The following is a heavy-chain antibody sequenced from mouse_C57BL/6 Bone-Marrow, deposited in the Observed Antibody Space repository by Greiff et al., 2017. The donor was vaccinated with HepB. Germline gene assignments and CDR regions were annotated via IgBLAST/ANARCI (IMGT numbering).Heavy chain of an antibody. D-gene: IGHD2-1*01. CDR1: GYTFTSYG. J-gene: IGHJ3*01. CDR2: IYPRCGNT. CDR3: AMMYYGNSAWFAY. V-gene: IGHV1-81*01. Sequence: VKLVESGAELARPGASVKLSCKASGYTFTSYGISWVKKRTGQGLEWIGDIYPRCGNTYYNEKFKGKATLTADKSSSTAYMELRSLTSEDSAVYFCAMMYYGNSAWFAYWGQGTRVTVSA.